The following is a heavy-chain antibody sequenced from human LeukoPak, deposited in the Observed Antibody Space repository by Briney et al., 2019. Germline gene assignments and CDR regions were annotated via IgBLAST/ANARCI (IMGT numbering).Heavy chain of an antibody. CDR2: IHDDGRT. CDR3: AKALTAAGLDL. Sequence: SETLSLTCSVSGGSMSDSITWGWVRQPPGKGLEWLANIHDDGRTAPNPSLRSRLTISQDRSKNQFSLKVSSVTAADTAFYYCAKALTAAGLDLWGQGILVTASS. D-gene: IGHD6-25*01. J-gene: IGHJ5*02. CDR1: GGSMSDSIT. V-gene: IGHV4/OR15-8*01.